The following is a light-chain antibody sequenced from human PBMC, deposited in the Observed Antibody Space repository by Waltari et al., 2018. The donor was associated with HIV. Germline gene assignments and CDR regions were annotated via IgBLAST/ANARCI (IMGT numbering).Light chain of an antibody. V-gene: IGLV2-11*01. J-gene: IGLJ2*01. CDR2: DVS. CDR1: SSDVGGSNY. CDR3: CSYAGTVV. Sequence: QSALTQPRSVSGSPGQSVTISCTGTSSDVGGSNYVSWYQQHAGKAPTLMLYDVSKRRSEVPARFSGAKSGNTASLTISGRQAEDEADYYCCSYAGTVVFGGGTKLTVL.